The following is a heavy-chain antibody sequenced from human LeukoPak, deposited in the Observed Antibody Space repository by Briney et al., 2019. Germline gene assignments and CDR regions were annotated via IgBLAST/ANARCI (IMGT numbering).Heavy chain of an antibody. Sequence: GGSLRLSCAASGFTFDNYGMTWVRQAPGKGLEWVSYISSSGSTMYYADSVKGRFTISRDNAKKSVYLQMNSLRAEDTAFYYCARESSGGYYFDVFDMWGQGTMVTVS. CDR2: ISSSGSTM. V-gene: IGHV3-48*03. J-gene: IGHJ3*02. D-gene: IGHD3-22*01. CDR1: GFTFDNYG. CDR3: ARESSGGYYFDVFDM.